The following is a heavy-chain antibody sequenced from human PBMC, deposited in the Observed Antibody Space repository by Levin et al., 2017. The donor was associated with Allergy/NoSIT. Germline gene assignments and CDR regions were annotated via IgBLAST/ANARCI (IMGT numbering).Heavy chain of an antibody. CDR3: ARYIVVVPAAIGFDP. D-gene: IGHD2-2*01. V-gene: IGHV4-59*08. CDR2: IYYSGST. Sequence: SETLSLTCTVSGGSISSYYWSWIRQPPGKGLEWIGYIYYSGSTNYNPSLKSRVTISVDTSKNQFSLKLSSVTAADTAVYYCARYIVVVPAAIGFDPWGQGTLVTVSS. CDR1: GGSISSYY. J-gene: IGHJ5*02.